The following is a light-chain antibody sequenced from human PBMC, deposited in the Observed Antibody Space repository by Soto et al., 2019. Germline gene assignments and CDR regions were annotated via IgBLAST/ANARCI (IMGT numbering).Light chain of an antibody. CDR3: SSYTSSSTLSYV. J-gene: IGLJ1*01. CDR2: DVT. CDR1: SSDVGAYNY. V-gene: IGLV2-14*01. Sequence: QSVLTQPASVSGPPGQSITISCTGTSSDVGAYNYVSWYQHHPGKAPRLVIYDVTNRPSGISDRFSGSKSGNTASLTISGLLAEDEADYYCSSYTSSSTLSYVFGTGTKVTVL.